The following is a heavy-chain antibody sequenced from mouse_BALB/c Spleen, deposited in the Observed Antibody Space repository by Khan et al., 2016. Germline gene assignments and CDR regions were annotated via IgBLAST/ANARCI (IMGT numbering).Heavy chain of an antibody. CDR3: ARGLPPDY. V-gene: IGHV3-6*02. D-gene: IGHD2-13*01. Sequence: EVQLQESGPGLVKPSQSLSLTCSVTGYSITSGYYWNWIRQFPGNKLEWMGFISYDGSNNYNPSLKNRISITRDTSKNQFFLTLNSVTAEDTATYFCARGLPPDYWGQGTTLTVSS. CDR1: GYSITSGYY. CDR2: ISYDGSN. J-gene: IGHJ2*01.